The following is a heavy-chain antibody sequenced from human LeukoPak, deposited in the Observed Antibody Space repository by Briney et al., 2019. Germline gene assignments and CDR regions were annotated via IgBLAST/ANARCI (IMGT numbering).Heavy chain of an antibody. D-gene: IGHD1-20*01. CDR2: IDPNSGAT. V-gene: IGHV1-2*02. J-gene: IGHJ5*02. Sequence: RASVKVSCKASGYTFTAYYMHWVRQAPGQGLEWMGWIDPNSGATHSAQKFQGRVTVTRDTSINTVYMELRRLTSDDTAVYYCARGRASLTAWFVPWGQGTLVTVSS. CDR1: GYTFTAYY. CDR3: ARGRASLTAWFVP.